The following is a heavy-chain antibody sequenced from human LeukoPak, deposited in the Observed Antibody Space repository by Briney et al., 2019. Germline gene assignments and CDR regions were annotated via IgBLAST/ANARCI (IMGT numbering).Heavy chain of an antibody. CDR2: IYSGGST. Sequence: GGSLRLSCAASGFTVSSNYMSWDRQTPGKGLEWVSVIYSGGSTYYADSVKGRFTISRDTSENTLYLQMNSLRAEDTAVYYCARYDVLTWPFDYWGQGTLVTVSS. CDR1: GFTVSSNY. V-gene: IGHV3-66*01. D-gene: IGHD3-9*01. J-gene: IGHJ4*02. CDR3: ARYDVLTWPFDY.